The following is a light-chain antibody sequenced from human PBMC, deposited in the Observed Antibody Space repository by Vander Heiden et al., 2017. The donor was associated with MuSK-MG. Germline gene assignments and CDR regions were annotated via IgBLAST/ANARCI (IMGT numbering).Light chain of an antibody. Sequence: EIVLPQSPGTLSLSPGQRVTLSCRASQSINSNYLAWYQQKPGQAPRLLISGASRRATGIPDRVSDRGSGTDFALTISRLEPEDFAVYYCQQDGSSPLTFGGGTKVEIK. CDR2: GAS. CDR3: QQDGSSPLT. CDR1: QSINSNY. J-gene: IGKJ4*01. V-gene: IGKV3-20*01.